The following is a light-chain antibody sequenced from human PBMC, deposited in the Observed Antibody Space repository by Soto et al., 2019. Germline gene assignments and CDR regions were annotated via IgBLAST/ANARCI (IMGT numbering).Light chain of an antibody. J-gene: IGKJ2*01. CDR1: QNIGRY. Sequence: DIQMTQSPSSLSASVGDRVTVTCRASQNIGRYLNWYQQKPWKAPKLLIYAASSLQSGVPSRFSGSGSGTDFTLTISSLQPEDFATYYCQQSSGIPYTFGQGTKLEIK. CDR3: QQSSGIPYT. V-gene: IGKV1-39*01. CDR2: AAS.